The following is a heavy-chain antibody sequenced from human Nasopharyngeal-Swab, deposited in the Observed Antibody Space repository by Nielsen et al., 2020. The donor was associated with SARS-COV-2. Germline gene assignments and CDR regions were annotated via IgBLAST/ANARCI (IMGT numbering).Heavy chain of an antibody. D-gene: IGHD2-2*01. J-gene: IGHJ4*02. CDR3: ARDYCSSTSCYDY. CDR2: ISYDGSNK. CDR1: GFTFSSYS. Sequence: GESLKISCAVSGFTFSSYSMNWVRQAPGKGLEWVAVISYDGSNKYYADSVKGRFTISRDNAKNSLYLQMNSLRAEDTAVYYCARDYCSSTSCYDYWGQGTLVTVSS. V-gene: IGHV3-30*03.